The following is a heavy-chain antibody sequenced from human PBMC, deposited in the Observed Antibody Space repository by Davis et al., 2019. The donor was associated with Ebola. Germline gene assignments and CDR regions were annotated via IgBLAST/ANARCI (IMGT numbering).Heavy chain of an antibody. CDR1: GGTFSSYA. V-gene: IGHV1-69*13. Sequence: AASVKVSCKASGGTFSSYAISWVRQAPGQGLEWMGGIIPIFGTANYAQKFQGRVTITADESTSTAYMELSSLRSEDTAVYYCARGSWWAGDIWGQGTMVTVSS. J-gene: IGHJ3*02. D-gene: IGHD2-8*02. CDR3: ARGSWWAGDI. CDR2: IIPIFGTA.